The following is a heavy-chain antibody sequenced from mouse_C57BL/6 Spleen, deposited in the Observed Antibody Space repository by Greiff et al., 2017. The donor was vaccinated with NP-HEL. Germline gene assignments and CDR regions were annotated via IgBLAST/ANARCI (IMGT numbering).Heavy chain of an antibody. V-gene: IGHV3-6*01. CDR2: ISYDGSN. CDR1: GYSITSGYY. CDR3: ASGGYYFDY. J-gene: IGHJ2*01. Sequence: EESGPGLVKPSQSLSLTCSVTGYSITSGYYWNWIRQFPGNKLEWMGYISYDGSNNYNPSLKNRISITRDTSKNQFFLKLNSVTTEDTATYYCASGGYYFDYWGQGTTLTVSS.